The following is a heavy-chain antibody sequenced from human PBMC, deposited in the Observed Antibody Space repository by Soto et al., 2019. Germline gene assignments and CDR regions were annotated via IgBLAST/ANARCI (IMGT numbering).Heavy chain of an antibody. V-gene: IGHV1-69*01. CDR3: SRASDSTWYNWFDP. CDR1: GGNFSRNG. Sequence: HVQLVQSGAEVKKPGSSVKISCKTSGGNFSRNGISWVRQAPGQGLEWMGGIIPIFGTTNYAHKFRGRVTVTADESTGTVYMVMNSLRSEDTAVYYWSRASDSTWYNWFDPWGQGTLVTVSS. CDR2: IIPIFGTT. D-gene: IGHD6-13*01. J-gene: IGHJ5*02.